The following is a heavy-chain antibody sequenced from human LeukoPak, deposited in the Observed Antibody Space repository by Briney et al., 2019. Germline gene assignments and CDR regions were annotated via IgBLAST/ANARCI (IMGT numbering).Heavy chain of an antibody. D-gene: IGHD3-10*01. J-gene: IGHJ4*02. Sequence: GGSLRLSCAASGFTLDDYAMRWVRHAPGKGLGWVSGISWNSGSIGYADSVKGRFTISRDNAKNSLYLQMNSLRAEDTALYYCAKEVPVQGYFDYWGQGTLVTVSS. CDR1: GFTLDDYA. CDR2: ISWNSGSI. CDR3: AKEVPVQGYFDY. V-gene: IGHV3-9*01.